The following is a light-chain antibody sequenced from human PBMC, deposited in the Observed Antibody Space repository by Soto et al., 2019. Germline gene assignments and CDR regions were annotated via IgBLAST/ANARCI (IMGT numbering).Light chain of an antibody. V-gene: IGKV1-6*01. CDR1: QGIRNE. Sequence: AIQMTQSPSSVSSSVGDRVAITCRASQGIRNELGWYQQKPGKAPKLLIYSASSLQSGVPSRFSGSGSGTDFILTISGLQPEDFATYFCLQDFTYPRTFGQGTKVDIK. CDR2: SAS. CDR3: LQDFTYPRT. J-gene: IGKJ1*01.